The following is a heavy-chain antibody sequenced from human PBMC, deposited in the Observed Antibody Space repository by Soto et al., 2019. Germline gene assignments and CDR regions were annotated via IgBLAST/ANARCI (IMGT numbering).Heavy chain of an antibody. CDR2: IIPIFGTE. CDR1: WGTFSIYS. Sequence: ASLNVSFKASWGTFSIYSIILGLDSPGQGLEWMGGIIPIFGTENYAQKFQGRVTITEDKSTSTAYMELSSLRSEETAVYYCATDEDAYGSKDYDYWGRGTLVTVSS. V-gene: IGHV1-69*06. CDR3: ATDEDAYGSKDYDY. D-gene: IGHD3-10*01. J-gene: IGHJ4*02.